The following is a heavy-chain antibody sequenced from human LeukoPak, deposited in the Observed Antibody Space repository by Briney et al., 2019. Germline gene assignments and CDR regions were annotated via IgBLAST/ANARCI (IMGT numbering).Heavy chain of an antibody. Sequence: GGSLRLSCAASGFTFSRFGMHWVRQVPGKGLEWVADIWYDGGNKFYADSVRGRFTTSRDNSKNTLYLQIHSMRAEETAVYYCARDLGSSGRYRTFVFGGQGAVVSV. CDR1: GFTFSRFG. CDR3: ARDLGSSGRYRTFVF. J-gene: IGHJ4*02. V-gene: IGHV3-33*01. D-gene: IGHD6-19*01. CDR2: IWYDGGNK.